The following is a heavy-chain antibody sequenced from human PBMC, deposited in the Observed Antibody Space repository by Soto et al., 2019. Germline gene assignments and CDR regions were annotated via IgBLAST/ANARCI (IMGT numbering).Heavy chain of an antibody. CDR1: GGTFSSYA. V-gene: IGHV1-69*01. J-gene: IGHJ3*02. D-gene: IGHD3-22*01. CDR2: IIPIFGTA. Sequence: QVQLVQSGAEVKKPGSSVKVSCKASGGTFSSYAISWVRQAPGQGLEWMGGIIPIFGTANYAQKFQGRVTITADESMSTAYMELSSLRSEDTAVYYCARGNGRTYYYDSSGYQGAFDIWGQGTMVTVSS. CDR3: ARGNGRTYYYDSSGYQGAFDI.